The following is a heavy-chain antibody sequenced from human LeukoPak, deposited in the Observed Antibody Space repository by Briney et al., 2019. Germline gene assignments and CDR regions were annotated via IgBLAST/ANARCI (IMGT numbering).Heavy chain of an antibody. CDR2: VFHTGST. CDR1: GPSMIGYY. CDR3: ASSPGIIGGWWFDP. D-gene: IGHD3-10*01. Sequence: SETLSLTCTVSGPSMIGYYWSWIRQPPGKGLDWIGYVFHTGSTNYNPSLKSRVNISIDTSKNQFSLILRSVTAADTAVYYCASSPGIIGGWWFDPWGQGTLVTVSS. V-gene: IGHV4-59*12. J-gene: IGHJ5*02.